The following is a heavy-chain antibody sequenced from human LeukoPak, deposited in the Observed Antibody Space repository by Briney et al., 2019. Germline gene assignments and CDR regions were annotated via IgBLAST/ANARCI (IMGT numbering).Heavy chain of an antibody. J-gene: IGHJ6*02. CDR3: ARDLGSRSWYYNGMDV. V-gene: IGHV3-30*03. Sequence: GGSLRLSCAASGFTFRSYGMHWIRQAPGKGLEWVAIISYDGSNKYYADSMEGRFAISRDISKHTLFLQMDSLRTEDTAVYYCARDLGSRSWYYNGMDVWGQGTTVTVSS. CDR1: GFTFRSYG. D-gene: IGHD6-13*01. CDR2: ISYDGSNK.